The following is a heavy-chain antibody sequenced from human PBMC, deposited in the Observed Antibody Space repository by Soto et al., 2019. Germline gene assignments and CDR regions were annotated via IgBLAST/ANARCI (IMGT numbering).Heavy chain of an antibody. J-gene: IGHJ4*02. CDR2: IYHSGRT. CDR3: ARWVEVSLDYFDS. D-gene: IGHD1-20*01. V-gene: IGHV4-31*03. CDR1: GGSMSNGYYY. Sequence: QVQLQESGPGLLKPSQTLSLTCTVSGGSMSNGYYYWSWVRQNPGKGLEWIGHIYHSGRTYYNPSLKSRVGILVDTSKNQFSLNLNSVNAADTAVYYCARWVEVSLDYFDSWGQGTPVTVSS.